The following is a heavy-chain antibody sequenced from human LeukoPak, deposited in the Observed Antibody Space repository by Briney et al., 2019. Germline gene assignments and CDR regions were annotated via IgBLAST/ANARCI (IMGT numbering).Heavy chain of an antibody. V-gene: IGHV3-49*04. D-gene: IGHD3-22*01. CDR3: TRVNYYDSGSLYYGYFDY. Sequence: PGGSLRVSCNASGFSFHAYAMSWVRQAPGKGLEWVGFIRSQAYGAKTNYAASVEGRFITSRDDSRSIVHLQMNSLRIEDTAVYFCTRVNYYDSGSLYYGYFDYWGQGAQVTVSS. CDR2: IRSQAYGAKT. CDR1: GFSFHAYA. J-gene: IGHJ4*02.